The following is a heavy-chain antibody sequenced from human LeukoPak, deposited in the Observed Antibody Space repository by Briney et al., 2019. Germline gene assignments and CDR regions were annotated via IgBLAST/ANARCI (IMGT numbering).Heavy chain of an antibody. J-gene: IGHJ5*02. Sequence: SETLSLTCAVSGGSISSSNWWSWVRQPPGKGLEWIGEIYHSGSTNYNPSLKSRVTISVDKSKNQFSLKLMSVTAADTAVYYCARDSGTTGEVKFDPWGQGTLVTVSS. CDR2: IYHSGST. V-gene: IGHV4-4*02. CDR3: ARDSGTTGEVKFDP. CDR1: GGSISSSNW. D-gene: IGHD3-10*01.